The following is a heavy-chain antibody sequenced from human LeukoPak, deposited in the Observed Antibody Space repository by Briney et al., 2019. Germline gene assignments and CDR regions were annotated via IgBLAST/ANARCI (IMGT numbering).Heavy chain of an antibody. CDR2: IKPNSGGT. V-gene: IGHV1-2*02. CDR1: GYTFTGYY. D-gene: IGHD6-13*01. CDR3: ARVSPQPDLLGIADYFDY. J-gene: IGHJ4*02. Sequence: ASVKVSCKASGYTFTGYYMHWVRQAPGQGLEWMGWIKPNSGGTNYAQKFQGRVTMTRDTSISTAYMELSSLRSDDTAVYYCARVSPQPDLLGIADYFDYWGQGTLVTVSS.